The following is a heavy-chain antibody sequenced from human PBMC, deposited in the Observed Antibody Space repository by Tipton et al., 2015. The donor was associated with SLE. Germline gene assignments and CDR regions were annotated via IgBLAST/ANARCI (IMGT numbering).Heavy chain of an antibody. CDR3: ANWGSPWGFDY. V-gene: IGHV3-7*01. CDR2: IKEDGSEK. Sequence: SLRLSCAASGLTFSKHWMTWVRQASGKGLEWVANIKEDGSEKFYADSVRGRFTISRDNAKNSLYLEMKSLRAEDTATYYFANWGSPWGFDYWGQGTLVTVSS. J-gene: IGHJ4*02. CDR1: GLTFSKHW. D-gene: IGHD7-27*01.